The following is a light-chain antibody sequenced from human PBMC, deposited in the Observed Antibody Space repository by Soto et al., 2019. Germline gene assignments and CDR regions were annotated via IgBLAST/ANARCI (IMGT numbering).Light chain of an antibody. J-gene: IGLJ2*01. Sequence: QSALTQPASVSGSPGQSITISCAGTSSDVGGYNYVSWYQQHPGKVPRLIISDVNKRPSGVSDRFSGSKSGNTASLTISGLQAEVEADYYCASFTRSVTVVFGGGTKVTVL. CDR2: DVN. CDR1: SSDVGGYNY. CDR3: ASFTRSVTVV. V-gene: IGLV2-14*03.